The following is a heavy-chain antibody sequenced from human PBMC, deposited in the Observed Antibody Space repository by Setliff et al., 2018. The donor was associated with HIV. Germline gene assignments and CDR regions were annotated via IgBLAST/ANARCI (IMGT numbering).Heavy chain of an antibody. V-gene: IGHV3-7*01. J-gene: IGHJ3*02. CDR2: IKTDGSEQ. CDR1: GFSFGSNW. CDR3: ARASNSFDI. Sequence: GGSLRLSCAASGFSFGSNWMSWVRQAPGKGLEWVANIKTDGSEQYYVDSVKGRFTISRDNAKNSLYLQMNSLRVEDTAVYYCARASNSFDIWGQGTMVTVSS.